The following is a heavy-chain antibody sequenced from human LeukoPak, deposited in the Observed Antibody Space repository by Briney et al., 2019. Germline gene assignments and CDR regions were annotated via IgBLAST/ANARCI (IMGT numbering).Heavy chain of an antibody. CDR1: GFTFSNYA. D-gene: IGHD3-10*01. Sequence: PGGSLRLSCAASGFTFSNYAVSWVRQAPGKGLEWVSAISGSGGSTYYADSVKGRFTISRDNSKNTLYLQMNSLRAEDTAVYYCARVLWFGELIDYWGQGTLVTVSS. V-gene: IGHV3-23*01. J-gene: IGHJ4*02. CDR2: ISGSGGST. CDR3: ARVLWFGELIDY.